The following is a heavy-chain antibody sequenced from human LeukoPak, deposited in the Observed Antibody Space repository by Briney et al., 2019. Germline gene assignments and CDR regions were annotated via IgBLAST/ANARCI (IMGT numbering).Heavy chain of an antibody. CDR1: GGSFSGYY. Sequence: SETLSLTCAVYGGSFSGYYWSWIRQPPWKGLEWIGEINHSGSTNYNPSLKSRVTISVDTSKNQFSLKLSSVTAADTAVYYCARRPTAPYCSSTSCYAGGWFDPWGQGTLVTVSS. J-gene: IGHJ5*02. CDR3: ARRPTAPYCSSTSCYAGGWFDP. V-gene: IGHV4-34*01. CDR2: INHSGST. D-gene: IGHD2-2*01.